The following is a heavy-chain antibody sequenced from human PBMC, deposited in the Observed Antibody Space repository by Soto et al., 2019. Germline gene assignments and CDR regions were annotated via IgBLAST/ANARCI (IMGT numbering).Heavy chain of an antibody. Sequence: QLQLQESGPGLVKPSETLSLTCTVSGGSISSSSYFWGWIRQPPGKGLEWIGSMYYSGTTYYNPSFKSRVTISVDTSKNQFSLKLSSVTAADTAVYYCARPGERTMRYLNWFDPWGQGTLVTVSS. CDR1: GGSISSSSYF. J-gene: IGHJ5*02. V-gene: IGHV4-39*01. CDR2: MYYSGTT. D-gene: IGHD7-27*01. CDR3: ARPGERTMRYLNWFDP.